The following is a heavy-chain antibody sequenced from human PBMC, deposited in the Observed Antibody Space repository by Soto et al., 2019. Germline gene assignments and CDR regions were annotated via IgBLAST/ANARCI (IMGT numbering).Heavy chain of an antibody. CDR3: ARGNHRWLQLWYFDL. J-gene: IGHJ2*01. D-gene: IGHD5-12*01. Sequence: QVQLVQSGAEVKKPGSSVTVSCKASGGTFSSYTISWVRQAPGQGPEWMGGIIPIFGTANYAQKFQGRVTITAAESTCTAYMELSSLRSEDTAVYYCARGNHRWLQLWYFDLWGRGTLVTVSS. CDR1: GGTFSSYT. CDR2: IIPIFGTA. V-gene: IGHV1-69*12.